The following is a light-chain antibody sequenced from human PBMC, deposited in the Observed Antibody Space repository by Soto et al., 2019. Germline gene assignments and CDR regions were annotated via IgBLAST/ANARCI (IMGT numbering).Light chain of an antibody. Sequence: DIQLTQSPSSLSASVGDRVTITCRASQSISSYLDWYQQKPGKAPMLLIYAASSLQSGVPSRFSGSGSGTDFTLTISSLHPEDFATYYCQQRDSFPLAFGGGTKVEIK. CDR2: AAS. J-gene: IGKJ4*01. CDR3: QQRDSFPLA. V-gene: IGKV1-39*01. CDR1: QSISSY.